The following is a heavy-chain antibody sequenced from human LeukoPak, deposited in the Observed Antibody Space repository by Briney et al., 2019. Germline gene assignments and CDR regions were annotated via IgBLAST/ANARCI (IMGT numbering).Heavy chain of an antibody. CDR3: ARVAYCSGGSCYRSGGAFDI. CDR1: GFTFSSYS. D-gene: IGHD2-15*01. CDR2: ISSSSSTI. V-gene: IGHV3-48*01. J-gene: IGHJ4*02. Sequence: GGSLRLSCATSGFTFSSYSMSWVRQAPGKGLEWVSYISSSSSTIYYADSVKGRFTISRDNAKNSLYLQMNSLRAEDTAVYYCARVAYCSGGSCYRSGGAFDIWGQGTLVTVSS.